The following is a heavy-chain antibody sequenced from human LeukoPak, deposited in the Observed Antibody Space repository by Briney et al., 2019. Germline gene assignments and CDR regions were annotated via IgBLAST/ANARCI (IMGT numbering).Heavy chain of an antibody. V-gene: IGHV3-23*01. D-gene: IGHD5-18*01. J-gene: IGHJ4*02. CDR2: ISGSGGST. Sequence: PGGSLRLSCAASGFTFSSYAMSWVRQAPGKGLEWVSAISGSGGSTYYADSVKGRFTISRDNSKNTLYLQMNSLRAEDTAVYYCAKDDGGYSYGYRDFDYWGQGTLVTVSS. CDR1: GFTFSSYA. CDR3: AKDDGGYSYGYRDFDY.